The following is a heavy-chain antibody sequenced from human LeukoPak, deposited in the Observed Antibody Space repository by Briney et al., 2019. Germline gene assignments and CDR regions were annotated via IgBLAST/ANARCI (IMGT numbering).Heavy chain of an antibody. D-gene: IGHD1-26*01. V-gene: IGHV1-69*04. CDR1: GGTFSSYA. CDR2: IIPILGIA. J-gene: IGHJ4*02. Sequence: ASVKVSCKASGGTFSSYAISWVRQAPGQGLEWMGRIIPILGIANYAQKFQGRVTMTEDTSTDTAYMELSSLRSEDTAVYYCATTTGSWLDYWGQGTLVTVSS. CDR3: ATTTGSWLDY.